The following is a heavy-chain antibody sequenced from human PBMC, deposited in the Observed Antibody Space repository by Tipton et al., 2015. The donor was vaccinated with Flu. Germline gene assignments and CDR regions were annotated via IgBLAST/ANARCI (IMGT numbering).Heavy chain of an antibody. CDR2: VSTSGST. Sequence: TLSLTCTVSGDSISSGTYYWSWIRQPAGKGLEWIGRVSTSGSTNYNPSLASRVTISVDTSKNQFSLKLSSVTAADTAVYYCAREVGASYFGYWGQGTLVTVSS. CDR1: GDSISSGTYY. CDR3: AREVGASYFGY. V-gene: IGHV4-61*02. J-gene: IGHJ4*02. D-gene: IGHD1-26*01.